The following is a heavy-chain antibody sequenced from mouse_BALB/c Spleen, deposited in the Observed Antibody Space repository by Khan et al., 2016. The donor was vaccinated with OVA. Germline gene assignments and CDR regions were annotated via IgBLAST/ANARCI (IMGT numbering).Heavy chain of an antibody. CDR2: IDPSKSET. D-gene: IGHD1-1*01. V-gene: IGHV1S127*01. J-gene: IGHJ3*01. Sequence: QVQLQQSGPELVRPGASMKMSCKASGYTFTSFWIHWVKQRPGQGLEWIGMIDPSKSETRLNQKFKDKATLNVDKSSNTAYMQLSRLTSEDSAVYYCERGGYGSPFAYWGQGTLVTVSA. CDR1: GYTFTSFW. CDR3: ERGGYGSPFAY.